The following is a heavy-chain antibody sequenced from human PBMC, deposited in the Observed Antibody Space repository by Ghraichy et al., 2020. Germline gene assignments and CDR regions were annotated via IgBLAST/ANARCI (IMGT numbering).Heavy chain of an antibody. D-gene: IGHD3-10*01. CDR1: GYSISSGYY. J-gene: IGHJ3*02. CDR2: IYHSGST. V-gene: IGHV4-38-2*02. Sequence: SETLSLTCAVSGYSISSGYYWGWIRQPPGKGLEWIGSIYHSGSTYYNPSLKSRVTISVDTSKNQFSLKLSSVTAADTAVYYCARDASYYYGSGSYLIWGQGTMVTVSS. CDR3: ARDASYYYGSGSYLI.